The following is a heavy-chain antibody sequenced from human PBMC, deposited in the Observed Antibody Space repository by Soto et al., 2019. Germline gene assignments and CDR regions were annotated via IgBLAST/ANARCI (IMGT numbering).Heavy chain of an antibody. CDR3: ARVPYRSVAARPNNWFDP. CDR1: GGSISSYY. J-gene: IGHJ5*02. Sequence: SETLSLTCTVSGGSISSYYWSWIRQPPGKGLEWIGYIYYSGSTNYNPSLKSRVTISVDTSKNQFSLKLSSVTAADTAVYYCARVPYRSVAARPNNWFDPWGQGNLVTFSS. D-gene: IGHD6-6*01. CDR2: IYYSGST. V-gene: IGHV4-59*01.